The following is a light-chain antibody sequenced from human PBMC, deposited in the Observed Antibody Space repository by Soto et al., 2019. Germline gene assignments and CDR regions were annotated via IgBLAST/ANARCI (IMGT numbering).Light chain of an antibody. Sequence: ETVMTQSPATLSVSPGERATLSCRASQSVNSNLAWYQQKLGQAPRVLIFGASTRATGIPARFSGSGFGTEFSLTINSLQSEDFAVYYCQEYNTWPWTFGQGTKVDIK. CDR2: GAS. CDR1: QSVNSN. V-gene: IGKV3-15*01. J-gene: IGKJ1*01. CDR3: QEYNTWPWT.